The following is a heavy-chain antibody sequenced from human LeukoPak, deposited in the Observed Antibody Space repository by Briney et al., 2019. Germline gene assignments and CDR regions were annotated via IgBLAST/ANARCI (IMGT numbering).Heavy chain of an antibody. CDR2: IYYSGST. CDR1: GGSISSYY. J-gene: IGHJ3*02. V-gene: IGHV4-59*12. Sequence: SETLSLTCTVSGGSISSYYWSWIRQPPGKGLEWIGYIYYSGSTNYNPSLKSRVTISVDTSKNQFSLKLSSVTAADTAVYYCARDGTHYYDTAFDIWGQGTMVTVSS. CDR3: ARDGTHYYDTAFDI. D-gene: IGHD3-22*01.